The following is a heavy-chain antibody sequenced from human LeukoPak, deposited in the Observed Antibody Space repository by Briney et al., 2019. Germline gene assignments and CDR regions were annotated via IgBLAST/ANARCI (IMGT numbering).Heavy chain of an antibody. CDR2: IIPIFGTA. CDR3: ARGSGTYYYDRSGHYTLDY. D-gene: IGHD3-22*01. CDR1: GGTFSSYA. V-gene: IGHV1-69*05. J-gene: IGHJ4*02. Sequence: SVKVSCKASGGTFSSYAISWVRQAPGQGLEWMGRIIPIFGTANYAQKFQGRVTITTDESTSTAYMELSSLRSEDTAVYYCARGSGTYYYDRSGHYTLDYWGQGTLVTVSS.